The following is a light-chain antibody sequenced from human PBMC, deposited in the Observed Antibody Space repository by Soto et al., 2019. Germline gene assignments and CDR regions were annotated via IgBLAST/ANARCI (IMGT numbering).Light chain of an antibody. V-gene: IGKV1-5*03. Sequence: DVAVSLSPSSLSASVGDSLTITCRASQTVYTWLAWYQQKPGTAPKLLIYDASTLHSGVPSRFTGSGSGTEFTLVISRLQPDDFATYDCQQYSSYSPYTFGHGTKVDI. CDR2: DAS. CDR1: QTVYTW. J-gene: IGKJ2*01. CDR3: QQYSSYSPYT.